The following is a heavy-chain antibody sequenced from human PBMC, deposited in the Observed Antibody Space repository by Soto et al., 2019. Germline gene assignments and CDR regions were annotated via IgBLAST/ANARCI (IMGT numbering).Heavy chain of an antibody. J-gene: IGHJ4*02. CDR3: ARDHSSSWDRFDF. Sequence: VQLVQSGAEVKKPGASVKVSCKASGYTFTTHAMNWVRQAPGQRLEWMGWINGGNGNTKYSQKFQGRVTITRDTSASTAYMELSSLRSEDTAVYYCARDHSSSWDRFDFWGQGALVTVSS. D-gene: IGHD6-13*01. V-gene: IGHV1-3*01. CDR1: GYTFTTHA. CDR2: INGGNGNT.